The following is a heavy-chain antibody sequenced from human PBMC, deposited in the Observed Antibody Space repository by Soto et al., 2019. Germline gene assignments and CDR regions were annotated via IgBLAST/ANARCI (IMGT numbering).Heavy chain of an antibody. Sequence: EVQLVESGGGLVQPGGSLRLSCAASGFTFSSYWVHWVRQAPGKGLVWVSRINSDGSSTSYAYSVKGRFTICRDNAKNTLYLQMNSLRAEDTAVYYCARVSGGAFEYWGQGTLVTVSS. J-gene: IGHJ4*02. CDR1: GFTFSSYW. CDR2: INSDGSST. CDR3: ARVSGGAFEY. D-gene: IGHD3-16*01. V-gene: IGHV3-74*01.